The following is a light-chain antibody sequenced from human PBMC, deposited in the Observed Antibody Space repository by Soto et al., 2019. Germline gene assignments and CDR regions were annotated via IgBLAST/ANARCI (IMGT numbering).Light chain of an antibody. J-gene: IGKJ1*01. Sequence: EVVMTQSPATLSVSPGDRATLSCRASQSCNANLAWYQQKPCQAPRLLIHGASNRATGIPARFSGSGFGTELLLTIINLRSEYFAVYYCQQYITWLWTFGQGTKVEI. CDR2: GAS. V-gene: IGKV3-15*01. CDR1: QSCNAN. CDR3: QQYITWLWT.